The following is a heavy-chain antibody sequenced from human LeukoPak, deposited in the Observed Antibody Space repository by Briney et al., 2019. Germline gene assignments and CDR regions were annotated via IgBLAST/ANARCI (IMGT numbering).Heavy chain of an antibody. V-gene: IGHV3-9*01. CDR1: GFIFDDFS. Sequence: GGSLRLSCAASGFIFDDFSMFWVRQAPGKGLEWVASITWHGRSTAYADSVRGRFTISRDNAKNSLYLQMNSLRPEDTAFYYCTKATTRRVPAARIDSWGQGTLVIVSS. D-gene: IGHD6-13*01. J-gene: IGHJ4*02. CDR3: TKATTRRVPAARIDS. CDR2: ITWHGRST.